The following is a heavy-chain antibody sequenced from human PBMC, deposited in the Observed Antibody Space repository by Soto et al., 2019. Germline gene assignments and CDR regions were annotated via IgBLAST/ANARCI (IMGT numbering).Heavy chain of an antibody. Sequence: RSLTCTVSGGSISSYYWSWIRQPAGKGLEWIGRIYTSGSTNYNPSLKSRVTMSVDTSKNQFSLKLSSVTAADTAVYYCARDPLIAAAGLFDYWGQGTLVTVSS. CDR2: IYTSGST. D-gene: IGHD6-13*01. J-gene: IGHJ4*02. CDR3: ARDPLIAAAGLFDY. CDR1: GGSISSYY. V-gene: IGHV4-4*07.